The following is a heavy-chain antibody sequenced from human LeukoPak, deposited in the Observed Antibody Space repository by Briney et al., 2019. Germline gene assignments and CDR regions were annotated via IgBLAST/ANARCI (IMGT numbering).Heavy chain of an antibody. J-gene: IGHJ5*02. CDR3: AKDLMIGTLGWFDP. CDR1: GFTFSSYA. D-gene: IGHD1-7*01. CDR2: LSGNGGST. V-gene: IGHV3-23*01. Sequence: GGSLRLSCAASGFTFSSYAMTWVRQALGKGLEWVSGLSGNGGSTYYADSVKGRFTISRDNFKNTLYLQMNSLRVEDSGVYYCAKDLMIGTLGWFDPWGQGTLVTVSS.